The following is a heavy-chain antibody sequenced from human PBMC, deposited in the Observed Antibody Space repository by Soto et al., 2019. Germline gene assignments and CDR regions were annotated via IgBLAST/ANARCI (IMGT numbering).Heavy chain of an antibody. CDR2: MSKDGSNK. Sequence: QVQLVESGGGVVQPGRSLRLSCTGSGFTFGRYGLHWVRQTPAKGLEWVAVMSKDGSNKHYADSVKGRFTVSRDNSKNTLYLQMNSLSYEDTAVYYCARDGYCGEDKCYSSLPDYWGQGTLVTVSS. V-gene: IGHV3-30-3*01. CDR3: ARDGYCGEDKCYSSLPDY. D-gene: IGHD2-15*01. J-gene: IGHJ4*02. CDR1: GFTFGRYG.